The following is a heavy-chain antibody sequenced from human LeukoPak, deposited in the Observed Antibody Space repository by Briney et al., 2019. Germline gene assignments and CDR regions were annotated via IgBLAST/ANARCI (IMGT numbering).Heavy chain of an antibody. V-gene: IGHV1-2*04. J-gene: IGHJ3*02. D-gene: IGHD4-23*01. CDR3: ARAYDYGGNGDAFDI. Sequence: GASVKVSCKASGYTFTGYYMHWVRQAPGQGLEWMGWINPNSGGTNYAQKFQGWVTMTRDTSISTAYMELSGLRSDDTAVYYCARAYDYGGNGDAFDIWGQGTMVTVSS. CDR2: INPNSGGT. CDR1: GYTFTGYY.